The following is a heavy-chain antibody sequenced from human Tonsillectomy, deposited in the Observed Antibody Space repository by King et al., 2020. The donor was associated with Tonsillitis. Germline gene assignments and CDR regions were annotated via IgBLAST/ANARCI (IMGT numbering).Heavy chain of an antibody. V-gene: IGHV4-34*01. CDR1: GGSFSGYY. CDR3: ARTENYYDSSGYFY. D-gene: IGHD3-22*01. J-gene: IGHJ4*02. Sequence: VQLQQGGAGLLKPSETLSLTCAVYGGSFSGYYWSWIRQPPGKGLEWIGEINHSGSTNYNPSLKSRVTISVDTSKNQFSLKLSSVTAADTAVYYCARTENYYDSSGYFYWGQGTLVTVAS. CDR2: INHSGST.